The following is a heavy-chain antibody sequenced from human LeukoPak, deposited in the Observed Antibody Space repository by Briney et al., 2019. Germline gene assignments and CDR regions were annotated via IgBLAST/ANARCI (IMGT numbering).Heavy chain of an antibody. J-gene: IGHJ4*02. D-gene: IGHD1-26*01. Sequence: GGSLRLSCAASGFTFGSYAMSWVRQAPGKGLEWGSGISDSGGTVYYADSVKGRFTISRDNSKNSLYLQMNSLRAEDTAVYYCAKKLSGSYKGFDYWGQGTLVTVSS. V-gene: IGHV3-23*01. CDR2: ISDSGGTV. CDR3: AKKLSGSYKGFDY. CDR1: GFTFGSYA.